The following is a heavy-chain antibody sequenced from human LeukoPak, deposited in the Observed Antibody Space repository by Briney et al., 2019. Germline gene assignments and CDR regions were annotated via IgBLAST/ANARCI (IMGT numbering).Heavy chain of an antibody. Sequence: SETLSLTCTVSGVSISGFYWSWIRQSPGKGLEWIGWLYHSRSTNYNPSLKSRVTISVDTSKNQFSLKLNSVTAADTAVYYCVRNNYYGSGEIDYWGQGTLVTVSS. V-gene: IGHV4-59*01. J-gene: IGHJ4*02. CDR3: VRNNYYGSGEIDY. D-gene: IGHD3-10*01. CDR2: LYHSRST. CDR1: GVSISGFY.